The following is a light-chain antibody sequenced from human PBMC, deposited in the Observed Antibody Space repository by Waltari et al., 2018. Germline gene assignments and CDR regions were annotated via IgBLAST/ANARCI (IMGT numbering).Light chain of an antibody. V-gene: IGKV3-20*01. CDR2: GTS. J-gene: IGKJ4*01. Sequence: EIVLTQSPGTLSLSPGERATLSCRASQSVTSISLTWYQKKVGQAPRLLIYGTSSRATGIPDRFSGSGSGTEFTLTISRLEPEDFAVYYCQQYDGEVVTFGGGTKEEI. CDR3: QQYDGEVVT. CDR1: QSVTSIS.